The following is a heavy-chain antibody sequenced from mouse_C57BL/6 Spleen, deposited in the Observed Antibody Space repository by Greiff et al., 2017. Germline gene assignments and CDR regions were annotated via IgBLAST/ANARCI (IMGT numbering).Heavy chain of an antibody. V-gene: IGHV1-64*01. CDR1: GYTFTSYW. J-gene: IGHJ3*01. D-gene: IGHD1-1*02. CDR3: AREDGREGAWFAY. CDR2: IHPNSGST. Sequence: VQLQQPGAELVKPGASVKLSCKASGYTFTSYWMHWVKQRPGQGLEWIGMIHPNSGSTNYNEKFKSKATLTVDKSSSTAYMQLSSLTSEDSAVYYCAREDGREGAWFAYWGQGTLVTVSA.